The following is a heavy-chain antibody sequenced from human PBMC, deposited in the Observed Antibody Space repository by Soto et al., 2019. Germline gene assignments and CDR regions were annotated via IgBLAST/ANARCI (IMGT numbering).Heavy chain of an antibody. Sequence: GGSLRLSCTASGFSFSDYSFNWVRQAPGKGLEWVSSITHTITNAYYTDSVKGRFTIYKDSADNSLILQMTSLRAEDTAVYHCARARGNDWYSDYWGQGTLVTVSS. V-gene: IGHV3-21*01. CDR2: ITHTITNA. CDR1: GFSFSDYS. J-gene: IGHJ4*02. D-gene: IGHD2-21*02. CDR3: ARARGNDWYSDY.